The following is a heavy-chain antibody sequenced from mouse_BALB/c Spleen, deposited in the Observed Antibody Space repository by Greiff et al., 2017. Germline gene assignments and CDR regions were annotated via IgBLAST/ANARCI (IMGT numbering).Heavy chain of an antibody. Sequence: EVQRVESGGGLVQPGGSLKLSCAASGFTFSSYTMSWVRQTPEKRLEWVAYISNGGGSTYYPDTVKGRFTISRDNAKNTLYLQMSSLKSEDTAMYYCARDRDWYFDVWGAGTTVTVSS. V-gene: IGHV5-12-2*01. CDR3: ARDRDWYFDV. CDR1: GFTFSSYT. J-gene: IGHJ1*01. D-gene: IGHD2-14*01. CDR2: ISNGGGST.